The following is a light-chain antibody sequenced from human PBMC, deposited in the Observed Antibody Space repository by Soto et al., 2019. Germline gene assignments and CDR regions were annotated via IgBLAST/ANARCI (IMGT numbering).Light chain of an antibody. CDR3: QQGYRTPFT. Sequence: DIQMTQSPSSLSASVGDRVTITCRASQNIRYYLNWYQQKPGRAPKLLIYSASSLQSGVPSRFSGSGSGTDFTLTISSLQPEDFATYYCQQGYRTPFTFGPGTKVDI. V-gene: IGKV1-39*01. CDR2: SAS. J-gene: IGKJ3*01. CDR1: QNIRYY.